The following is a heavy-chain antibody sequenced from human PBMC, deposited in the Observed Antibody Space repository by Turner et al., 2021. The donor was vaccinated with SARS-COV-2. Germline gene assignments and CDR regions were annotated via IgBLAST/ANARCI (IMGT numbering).Heavy chain of an antibody. CDR1: GSSVSSGSYH. V-gene: IGHV4-61*01. D-gene: IGHD2-15*01. CDR2: FYNSCGT. CDR3: ASYIAGARGTGY. J-gene: IGHJ4*02. Sequence: QVQLQESGPGLVKPSETLSLTCTVSGSSVSSGSYHWIWVRQPAGKGLEWIGYFYNSCGTNYNPSLKSRVTISMDTSKNQFSLKLSSVAAADTAGYYCASYIAGARGTGYWGQGTLVTVSS.